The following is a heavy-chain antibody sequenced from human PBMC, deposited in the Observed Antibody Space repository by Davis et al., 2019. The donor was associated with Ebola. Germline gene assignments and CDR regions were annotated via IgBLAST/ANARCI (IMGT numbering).Heavy chain of an antibody. CDR2: IYYSGST. Sequence: SETLSLTCTVSGGSISSYYWSWIRQPPGKGLEWIGYIYYSGSTNYNPSLKSRVTISVDTSKNQFSLKLSSVTAADTAVYYCASRIAVAGQRTYYYYYGMDVWGQGTTVTVSS. V-gene: IGHV4-59*12. CDR1: GGSISSYY. J-gene: IGHJ6*02. D-gene: IGHD6-19*01. CDR3: ASRIAVAGQRTYYYYYGMDV.